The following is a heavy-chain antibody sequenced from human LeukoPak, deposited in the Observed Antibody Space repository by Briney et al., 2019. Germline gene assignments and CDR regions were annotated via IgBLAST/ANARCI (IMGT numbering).Heavy chain of an antibody. CDR1: RFTFSSSA. D-gene: IGHD5-24*01. V-gene: IGHV3-23*01. CDR2: ISGSGGST. Sequence: GGSLRLSCAASRFTFSSSAMSWVRQAPGKGLEWVSTISGSGGSTYSTDSVKGRFTISRDNSKSTLYLQMNSLRVEDTAIYYCAKGGPQFFDYWGQGTLVTVSS. CDR3: AKGGPQFFDY. J-gene: IGHJ4*02.